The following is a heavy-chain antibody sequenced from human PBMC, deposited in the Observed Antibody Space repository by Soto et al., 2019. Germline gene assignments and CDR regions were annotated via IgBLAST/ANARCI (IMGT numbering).Heavy chain of an antibody. V-gene: IGHV4-30-4*01. J-gene: IGHJ5*02. CDR3: ARVNRHWSGTSCYAGWFDP. D-gene: IGHD2-2*01. Sequence: QVQLQESGPGLVKPSQTLSLTCTVSGGSISSGDYYWSWIRQPPGKGLECIGYIYDSGSTYYKPSLKSRVTISVDMSKNQFSLKLSSVTAADTAVYYCARVNRHWSGTSCYAGWFDPWGQGTLVTVSS. CDR1: GGSISSGDYY. CDR2: IYDSGST.